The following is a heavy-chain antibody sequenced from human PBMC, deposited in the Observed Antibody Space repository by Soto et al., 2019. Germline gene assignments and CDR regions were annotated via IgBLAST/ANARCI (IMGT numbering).Heavy chain of an antibody. Sequence: HPGGSLRLSCAASGFTFSSYWMSWFRQAPGKGLEWVANIKQDGSEKYYVDSVKGRFTISRDNAKDSLYLQMNSLRAEDTAVYYCAGGHVLRYFDWPDWGQGXLVTVSS. CDR3: AGGHVLRYFDWPD. CDR1: GFTFSSYW. CDR2: IKQDGSEK. J-gene: IGHJ4*02. D-gene: IGHD3-9*01. V-gene: IGHV3-7*01.